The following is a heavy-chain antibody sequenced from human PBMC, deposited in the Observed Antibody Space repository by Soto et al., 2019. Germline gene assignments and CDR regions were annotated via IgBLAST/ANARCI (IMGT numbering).Heavy chain of an antibody. CDR3: ARPLLPYSSSWYGSWFDP. V-gene: IGHV3-7*03. Sequence: LRLSCAASGFTFSSYWMSWVRQSPWKGLEWVANIKQDGSEKYYVDSVKGRFTISRDNAKNSLYLQMNSLRAEDTAVYYCARPLLPYSSSWYGSWFDPWGQGTLVTVSS. D-gene: IGHD6-13*01. CDR1: GFTFSSYW. CDR2: IKQDGSEK. J-gene: IGHJ5*02.